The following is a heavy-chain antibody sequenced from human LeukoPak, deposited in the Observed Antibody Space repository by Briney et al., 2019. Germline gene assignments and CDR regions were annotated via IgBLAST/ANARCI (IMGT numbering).Heavy chain of an antibody. J-gene: IGHJ4*02. CDR1: GFTFSDYY. D-gene: IGHD4-17*01. Sequence: PGGSLRLSCAGSGFTFSDYYMGRVRPAPGEGLGWGSYISSSSSYTNYADSVKGRFTISRDNAKNSLYLQMDSLRAEDTAVYYCARPLYGDQYYFDYWGQGTLVTVSS. CDR2: ISSSSSYT. V-gene: IGHV3-11*06. CDR3: ARPLYGDQYYFDY.